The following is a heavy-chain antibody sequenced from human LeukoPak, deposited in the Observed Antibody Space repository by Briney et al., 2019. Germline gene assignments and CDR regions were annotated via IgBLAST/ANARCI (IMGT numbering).Heavy chain of an antibody. CDR3: ARLHYDILTGRQYHFDY. D-gene: IGHD3-9*01. V-gene: IGHV1-8*03. CDR1: GYTFTGYL. Sequence: GASVKVSCKASGYTFTGYLMHWVRQAPGQGLEWMGWMNPNSGNTGYAQKFQGRVTITRNTSISTAYMELSSLRSEDTAVYYCARLHYDILTGRQYHFDYWGQGTLVTVSS. J-gene: IGHJ4*02. CDR2: MNPNSGNT.